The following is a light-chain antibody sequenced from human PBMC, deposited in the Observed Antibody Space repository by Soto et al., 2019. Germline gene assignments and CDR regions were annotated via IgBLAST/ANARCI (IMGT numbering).Light chain of an antibody. V-gene: IGLV2-8*01. J-gene: IGLJ1*01. CDR1: SSDVGGYNF. CDR3: SSYGCSNNRYV. CDR2: EVT. Sequence: QSALTQPPSASGSPGQSVTISCTGTSSDVGGYNFVSWYQQHPGKVPKLIIYEVTKRPSGVPDRFSGSKSGNTASLTVSGLQAEDEADDYCSSYGCSNNRYVFGTGTKLTVL.